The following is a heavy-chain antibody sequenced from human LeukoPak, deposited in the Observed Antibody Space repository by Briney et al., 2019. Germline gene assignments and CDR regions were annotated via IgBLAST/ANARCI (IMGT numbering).Heavy chain of an antibody. CDR1: GFTFSIYA. CDR2: ISGSGGST. CDR3: ARGGILVYYYYGMDV. Sequence: GASLRLSCSASGFTFSIYAMTWVRQAPGKGLEWVSAISGSGGSTYYADSVKGRFTISRDNSKNTLYLQMNSLRAEDTAVYYCARGGILVYYYYGMDVWGKGTTVTVSS. J-gene: IGHJ6*04. D-gene: IGHD1-14*01. V-gene: IGHV3-23*01.